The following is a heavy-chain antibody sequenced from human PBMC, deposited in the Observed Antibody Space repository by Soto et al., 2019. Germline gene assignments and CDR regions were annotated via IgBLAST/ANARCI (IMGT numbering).Heavy chain of an antibody. V-gene: IGHV4-39*01. CDR2: MYYSGST. CDR1: GGSISSGNYF. J-gene: IGHJ5*02. Sequence: QLQLQESGPGLVKPSQTLSLTCTVSGGSISSGNYFWGWIRQPPGKGLEWIGSMYYSGSTYYNPSLKSRVTISVDTSKNQFSLKLSSVTAADTAMYYCARHVERTIRSLSWFDPWGQGTLVTVSS. CDR3: ARHVERTIRSLSWFDP. D-gene: IGHD1-1*01.